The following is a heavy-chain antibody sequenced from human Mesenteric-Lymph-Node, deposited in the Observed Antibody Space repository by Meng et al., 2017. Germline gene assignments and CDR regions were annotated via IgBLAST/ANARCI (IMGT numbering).Heavy chain of an antibody. CDR2: INSDGSVT. D-gene: IGHD6-19*01. CDR1: GFTFSSYW. V-gene: IGHV3-74*01. Sequence: GESLKISCAASGFTFSSYWMHWVRQVPGKGLVWVSRINSDGSVTNYADSVKGRFTISRDNAKNTLYLQMNSLRAEDTAVYYCARESLQWLPRGLAFDIWGQGTLVTVSS. CDR3: ARESLQWLPRGLAFDI. J-gene: IGHJ4*02.